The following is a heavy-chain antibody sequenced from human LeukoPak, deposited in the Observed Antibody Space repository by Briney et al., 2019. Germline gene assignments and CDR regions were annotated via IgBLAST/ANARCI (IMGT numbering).Heavy chain of an antibody. V-gene: IGHV4-59*01. CDR2: IYYSGST. Sequence: SETLSLTCTVSGGSITSYYWSWLRQPPGKGLEWLGHIYYSGSTNYNPSLKSRVTISVDTSKNQFSLKLSSVTAADTAVYYCARLHHFYDSSGYLAQFDYWGQGTLVTVSS. CDR3: ARLHHFYDSSGYLAQFDY. J-gene: IGHJ4*02. CDR1: GGSITSYY. D-gene: IGHD3-22*01.